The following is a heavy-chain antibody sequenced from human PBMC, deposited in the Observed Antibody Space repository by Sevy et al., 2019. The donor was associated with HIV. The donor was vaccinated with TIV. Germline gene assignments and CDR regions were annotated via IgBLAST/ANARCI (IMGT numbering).Heavy chain of an antibody. Sequence: GGSLRLSCAASGFTFSSYAMSWVRQAPGKGLEWVSGISGSGGSTYYADSVKGRFTISRDNSKNTLYLQMNSLRAEDTAVYYCAKAGRLSYYYYMDVLGKGTTVTVSS. J-gene: IGHJ6*03. D-gene: IGHD3-10*01. CDR3: AKAGRLSYYYYMDV. CDR2: ISGSGGST. V-gene: IGHV3-23*01. CDR1: GFTFSSYA.